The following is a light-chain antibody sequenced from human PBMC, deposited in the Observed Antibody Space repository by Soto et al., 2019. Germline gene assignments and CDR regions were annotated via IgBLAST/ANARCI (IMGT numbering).Light chain of an antibody. J-gene: IGKJ1*01. V-gene: IGKV1-5*03. CDR1: QSISSW. CDR3: QQYAGSPRT. CDR2: KAS. Sequence: DIQMTQSPSTLSASVGDRVTITCRASQSISSWLAWYQQKPGKAPKLLIYKASSLESGVPSRFSGSGSGTEFTLTISSLQPDDFATYYCQQYAGSPRTFGLGTKVEIK.